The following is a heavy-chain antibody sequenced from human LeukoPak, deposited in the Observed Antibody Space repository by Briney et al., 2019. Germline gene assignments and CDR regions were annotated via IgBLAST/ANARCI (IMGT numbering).Heavy chain of an antibody. CDR2: MNPNSGNT. CDR3: ARELAADFHFDY. CDR1: GYTFTSYD. J-gene: IGHJ4*02. V-gene: IGHV1-8*01. D-gene: IGHD1-1*01. Sequence: ASVKGSCKASGYTFTSYDINWLRQATGQGLEWMGWMNPNSGNTGYAQKFQGSVTMTRNTSISTAYMELSSLRSEDTAVYYCARELAADFHFDYWGQGTLVTVSS.